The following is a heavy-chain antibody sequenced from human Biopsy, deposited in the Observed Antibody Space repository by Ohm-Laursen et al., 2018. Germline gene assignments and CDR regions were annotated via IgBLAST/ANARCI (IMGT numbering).Heavy chain of an antibody. V-gene: IGHV1-24*01. Sequence: ASVKVSCKASGYAVTDFSMHWVRQAPGKGLEWMGGFAPENGKTIYAQKFQGRVTMTEDTSTDTAYMELSSLRSEDTAVYYCAADINVWNVNYWGQGTQVTVSS. CDR1: GYAVTDFS. D-gene: IGHD1-1*01. J-gene: IGHJ4*02. CDR2: FAPENGKT. CDR3: AADINVWNVNY.